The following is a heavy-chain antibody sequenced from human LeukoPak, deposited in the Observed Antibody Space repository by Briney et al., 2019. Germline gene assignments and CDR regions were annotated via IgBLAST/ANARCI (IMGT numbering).Heavy chain of an antibody. D-gene: IGHD6-25*01. CDR3: ARVVAADYYYYGMDV. J-gene: IGHJ6*02. CDR1: GGSISSYY. V-gene: IGHV4-59*01. Sequence: SETLSLTCTVSGGSISSYYWSWIRQPPGKGLEWIGYIYYSGSTNYNPSLKSRVTISVDTSKNQFSLKLSSVSAADTAVYYCARVVAADYYYYGMDVWGQGTTVTVSS. CDR2: IYYSGST.